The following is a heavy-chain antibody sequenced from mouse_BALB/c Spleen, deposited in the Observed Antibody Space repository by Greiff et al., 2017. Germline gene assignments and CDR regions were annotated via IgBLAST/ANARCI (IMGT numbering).Heavy chain of an antibody. V-gene: IGHV1-80*01. Sequence: QVQLKESGAELVRPGSSVKISCKASGYAFSSYWMNWVKQRPGQGLEWIGQIYPGDGDTNYNGKFKGKATLTADKSSSTAYMQLSSLTSEDSAVYFCARDGNYLDYWGQGTTLTVSS. J-gene: IGHJ2*01. CDR2: IYPGDGDT. CDR1: GYAFSSYW. D-gene: IGHD2-1*01. CDR3: ARDGNYLDY.